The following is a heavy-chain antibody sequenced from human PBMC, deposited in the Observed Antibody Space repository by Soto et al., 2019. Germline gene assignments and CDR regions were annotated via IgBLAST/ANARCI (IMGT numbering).Heavy chain of an antibody. CDR2: LYDVDGS. CDR3: ATWHEREHAFDV. CDR1: GLTISGKKY. V-gene: IGHV3-53*01. D-gene: IGHD1-1*01. J-gene: IGHJ3*01. Sequence: DVQLVESGGGLIQPGESLRLSCAAFGLTISGKKYVAWFRQAPGKGLEWVSALYDVDGSFYADSVTGRFTTSSDSSQTTVYLQMNDLRPDDTAVYYCATWHEREHAFDVWGQGTTVTISS.